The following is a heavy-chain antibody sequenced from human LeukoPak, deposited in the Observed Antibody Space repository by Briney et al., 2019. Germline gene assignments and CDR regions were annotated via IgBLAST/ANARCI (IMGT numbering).Heavy chain of an antibody. CDR3: AKSLYSSSTYFDY. Sequence: GGSLRLSCAASGFTFSSYGMHWVRQALGKGLEWVAFIRYDGSNKYYADSVKGRFTISRDNSKNTLYLQMNSLRAEDTAVYYCAKSLYSSSTYFDYWGQGTLVTVSS. CDR2: IRYDGSNK. V-gene: IGHV3-30*02. J-gene: IGHJ4*02. CDR1: GFTFSSYG. D-gene: IGHD6-6*01.